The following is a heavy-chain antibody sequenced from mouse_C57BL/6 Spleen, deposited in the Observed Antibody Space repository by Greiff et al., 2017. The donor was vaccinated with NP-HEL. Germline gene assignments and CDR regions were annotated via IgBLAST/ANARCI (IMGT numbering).Heavy chain of an antibody. V-gene: IGHV5-16*01. CDR1: GFTFSDYY. D-gene: IGHD2-5*01. Sequence: EVKLVESEGGLVQPGSSMKLSCTASGFTFSDYYMAWVRQVPEKGLEWVANINYDGSSTYYLDSLKSRFIISRDNAKNILYLQMSSLKSEDTATYYCARGGSNLDYWGQGTTLTVSS. J-gene: IGHJ2*01. CDR2: INYDGSST. CDR3: ARGGSNLDY.